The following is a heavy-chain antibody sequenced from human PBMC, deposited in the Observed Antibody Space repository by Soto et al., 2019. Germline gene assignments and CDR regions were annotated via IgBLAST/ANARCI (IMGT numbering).Heavy chain of an antibody. CDR3: VNSYDFWSGSHYGMDV. V-gene: IGHV3-23*01. J-gene: IGHJ6*02. CDR1: GFTFRTSA. D-gene: IGHD3-3*01. Sequence: PGGSLRLSCTASGFSASGFTFRTSAMSWVRQAPGKGLEWFSVISGRGDSTYYAHSVKGRFTISRDNSKNTLFLQMNSLRPEDTAVYYCVNSYDFWSGSHYGMDVWGQGTTVTVSS. CDR2: ISGRGDST.